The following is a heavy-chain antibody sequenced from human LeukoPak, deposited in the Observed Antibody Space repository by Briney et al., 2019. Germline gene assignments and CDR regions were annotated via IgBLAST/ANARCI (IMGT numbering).Heavy chain of an antibody. Sequence: GGSLRLSCATSGFTFSNAWMSWVRQAPGRGLEWVVRVKSKTYGGTTDYAAPVKGRFTISRDDSENTLYVQMNSLKTEDTAVYYCTTVYPVHDYLDYWGQGTLVTVSS. V-gene: IGHV3-15*01. CDR2: VKSKTYGGTT. J-gene: IGHJ4*02. CDR1: GFTFSNAW. D-gene: IGHD2-2*01. CDR3: TTVYPVHDYLDY.